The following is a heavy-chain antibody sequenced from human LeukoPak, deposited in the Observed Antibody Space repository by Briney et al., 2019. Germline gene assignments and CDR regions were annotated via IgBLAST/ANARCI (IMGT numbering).Heavy chain of an antibody. Sequence: GGSLRLSCAASGFSFEDYGMSWARQTPGKGLEWVSGINWNGGSTGYADSVKGRFRISRDNAKNSLYLQMNSLRAEDTALYHCARGGDDALYYYGMDVWGQGTTVTVSS. CDR2: INWNGGST. CDR3: ARGGDDALYYYGMDV. J-gene: IGHJ6*02. V-gene: IGHV3-20*01. CDR1: GFSFEDYG. D-gene: IGHD3-16*01.